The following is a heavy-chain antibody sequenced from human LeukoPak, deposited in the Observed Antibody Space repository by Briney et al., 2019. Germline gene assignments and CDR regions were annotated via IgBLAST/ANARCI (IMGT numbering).Heavy chain of an antibody. CDR3: ASTSGYSSGWYFDS. CDR1: GFTFSSYS. V-gene: IGHV3-21*01. CDR2: ISSSSSYT. J-gene: IGHJ4*02. D-gene: IGHD6-19*01. Sequence: PGGSLRLSCAASGFTFSSYSMNWVRQAPGKGLEWVSSISSSSSYTYYADSVKGRFTISRDNAKNSLYLQMNSLRAEDTAVYYCASTSGYSSGWYFDSWGQGTLVTVSS.